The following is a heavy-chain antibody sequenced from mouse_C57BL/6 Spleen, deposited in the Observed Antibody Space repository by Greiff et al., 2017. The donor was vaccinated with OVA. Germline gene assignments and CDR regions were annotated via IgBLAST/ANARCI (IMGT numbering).Heavy chain of an antibody. CDR2: IWSGGST. D-gene: IGHD2-5*01. V-gene: IGHV2-2*01. CDR1: GFSLTSYG. Sequence: QVQLKESGPGLVQPSQSLSITCTVSGFSLTSYGVHWVRQSPGKGLEWLGVIWSGGSTDYNAAFISRLSISKDNSKSQVFFKMNSLQADDTAIYYCARKPGSNYLYAMDYWGQGTSVTVSS. CDR3: ARKPGSNYLYAMDY. J-gene: IGHJ4*01.